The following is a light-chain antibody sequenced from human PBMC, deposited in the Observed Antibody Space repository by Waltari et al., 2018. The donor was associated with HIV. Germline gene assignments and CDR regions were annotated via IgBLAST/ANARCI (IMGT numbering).Light chain of an antibody. CDR1: QSISIY. CDR2: AAS. CDR3: QRSYSTHWT. Sequence: IQLPQSPSSLSASVGARVTITCRASQSISIYFNSYQQKPGKAPKFLIYAASSWKSGVPSRFGSRGSGADSTLTISRLQPEDVANYCCQRSYSTHWTFGRGTKVEIK. V-gene: IGKV1-39*01. J-gene: IGKJ1*01.